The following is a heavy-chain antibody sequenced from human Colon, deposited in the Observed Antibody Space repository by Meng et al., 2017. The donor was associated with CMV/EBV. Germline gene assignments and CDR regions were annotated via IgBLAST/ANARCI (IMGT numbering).Heavy chain of an antibody. CDR1: YG. CDR3: ARASTTGRVFGVVPPDKSYFDY. J-gene: IGHJ4*01. CDR2: IDPYHGNA. D-gene: IGHD3-3*01. Sequence: YGITWGRQAPGKGLEWMGWIDPYHGNASYSQKFQGRLALTTDTSTLTAYLELRSLGSDDSALYYCARASTTGRVFGVVPPDKSYFDYWGRGTLVTVSS. V-gene: IGHV1-18*01.